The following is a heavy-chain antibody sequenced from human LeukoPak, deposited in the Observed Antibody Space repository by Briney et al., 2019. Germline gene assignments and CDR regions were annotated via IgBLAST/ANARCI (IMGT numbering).Heavy chain of an antibody. D-gene: IGHD3-22*01. CDR1: GGTFSSYA. J-gene: IGHJ5*02. V-gene: IGHV1-69*06. CDR3: ASRLTMTSDLSGFDP. Sequence: GASVKVSCKASGGTFSSYAISWVRQAPGQGLEWMGGIIPIFGTANYAQKFQGRVTITADKSTSTAYMELSSLRSEDTAVYYCASRLTMTSDLSGFDPWGQGTLVTVSS. CDR2: IIPIFGTA.